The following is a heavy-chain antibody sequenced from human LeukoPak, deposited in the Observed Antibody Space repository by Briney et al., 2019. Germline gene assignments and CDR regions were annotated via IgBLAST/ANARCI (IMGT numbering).Heavy chain of an antibody. Sequence: GGSLRLSCAASGFTFDDYDMSWVRQAPGKGLEWVSGINWSGGRTGYADSVKGRLTISRDNAKNSLFLQMNSLRAEDTALYYCARDGGLYGMDVWGQGTTVTVSS. CDR3: ARDGGLYGMDV. V-gene: IGHV3-20*04. CDR2: INWSGGRT. D-gene: IGHD3-16*01. CDR1: GFTFDDYD. J-gene: IGHJ6*02.